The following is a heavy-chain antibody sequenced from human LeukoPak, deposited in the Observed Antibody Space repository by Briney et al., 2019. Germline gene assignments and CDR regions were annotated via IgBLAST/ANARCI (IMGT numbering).Heavy chain of an antibody. CDR3: AKVLYGSGEKRLDAFDI. Sequence: GGSLRLSCAASGFTFSSYEMNWVRQAPGKGLEWVSYISSSGSTIYYADSVKGRFTISRDNSKNTLYLQMNGLRAEDTAVYYCAKVLYGSGEKRLDAFDIWGQGTMVTVSS. CDR2: ISSSGSTI. J-gene: IGHJ3*02. D-gene: IGHD3-10*01. V-gene: IGHV3-48*03. CDR1: GFTFSSYE.